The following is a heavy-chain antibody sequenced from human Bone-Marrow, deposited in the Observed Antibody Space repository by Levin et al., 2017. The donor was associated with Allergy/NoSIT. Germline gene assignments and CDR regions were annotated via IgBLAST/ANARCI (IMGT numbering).Heavy chain of an antibody. J-gene: IGHJ4*02. CDR3: ARDRVGRVQGLSYYFDS. CDR1: GFTFINHA. CDR2: ISYDGNNQ. V-gene: IGHV3-30-3*01. Sequence: PGGSLRLSCAASGFTFINHAMHWVRQAPGKGLEWVAFISYDGNNQDCVDSVKGRFTVSRDNSKDTLYLHMNSLRAEDTAVYYCARDRVGRVQGLSYYFDSWGQGALVTVSS. D-gene: IGHD3-10*01.